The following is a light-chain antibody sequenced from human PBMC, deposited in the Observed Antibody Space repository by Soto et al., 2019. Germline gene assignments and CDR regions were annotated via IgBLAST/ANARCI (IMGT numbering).Light chain of an antibody. CDR1: QSVSNNY. CDR2: GAS. V-gene: IGKV3D-20*02. CDR3: HQRSSLPPP. J-gene: IGKJ4*01. Sequence: IVLTKSPGTLSLSTGERATLSCRASQSVSNNYLAWYQQKPGQAPRLLIYGASNRATGIPDRFSGSGSGTDFTLTISSLQPEDFALYYCHQRSSLPPPFGGGTKVDIK.